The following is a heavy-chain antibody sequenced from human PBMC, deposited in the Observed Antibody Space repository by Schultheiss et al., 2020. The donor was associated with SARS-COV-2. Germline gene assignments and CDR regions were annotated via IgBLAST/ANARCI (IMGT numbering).Heavy chain of an antibody. CDR1: GVTFSRYS. CDR3: ATTEQWLVNYYYYGMDV. J-gene: IGHJ6*02. CDR2: ISSSSSYI. D-gene: IGHD6-19*01. Sequence: GGSLRLSCEASGVTFSRYSMNWVRQDPGKGLEWVSSISSSSSYIYYADSVKGRFTISRDNAKNTMYLQMNSLRAEDTAVYYCATTEQWLVNYYYYGMDVLGQGTTVTVSS. V-gene: IGHV3-21*01.